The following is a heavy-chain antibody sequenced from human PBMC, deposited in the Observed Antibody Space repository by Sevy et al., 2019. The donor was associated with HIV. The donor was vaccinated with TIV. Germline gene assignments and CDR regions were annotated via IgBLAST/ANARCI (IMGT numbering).Heavy chain of an antibody. CDR1: GFTFSTYD. Sequence: GGSLRLSCTASGFTFSTYDIHWVRQAPGTGLEWVAIIAYDGNYRYYSDSVRGRFSMSRDNSKNTAYLQMSGLSVEDTAVYYCAKNRPPGGSYFSRHGMDVWGRGTTVTVSS. CDR3: AKNRPPGGSYFSRHGMDV. J-gene: IGHJ6*02. D-gene: IGHD1-26*01. V-gene: IGHV3-30*18. CDR2: IAYDGNYR.